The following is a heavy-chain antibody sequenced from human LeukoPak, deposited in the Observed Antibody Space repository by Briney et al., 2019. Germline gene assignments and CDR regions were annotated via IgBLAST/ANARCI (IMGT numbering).Heavy chain of an antibody. Sequence: SETLSLTCTVSGVSLSSYYWSWIRGRPGKGLEWIGYIYYSGSTNYNPSLKSRVTISVDTSKNQFSLKLSSVTAADTAVYYCARVYYDSSESPYFDYWGQGTLVTVPS. D-gene: IGHD3-22*01. CDR1: GVSLSSYY. CDR3: ARVYYDSSESPYFDY. J-gene: IGHJ4*02. CDR2: IYYSGST. V-gene: IGHV4-59*01.